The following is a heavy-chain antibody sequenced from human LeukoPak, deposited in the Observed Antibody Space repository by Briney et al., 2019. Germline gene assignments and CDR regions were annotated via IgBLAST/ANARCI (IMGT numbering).Heavy chain of an antibody. CDR1: GGSISDYY. D-gene: IGHD1-26*01. Sequence: PSETLSLTCTVSGGSISDYYWSWIRQSPGKGLEWIGYIYYSGTTNYNPSLKSRVTISVDTSKNQFSLKLSSVTAADTAVYYCAREGRGSYYGGVSDYWGQGTLVTVSS. V-gene: IGHV4-59*01. CDR2: IYYSGTT. CDR3: AREGRGSYYGGVSDY. J-gene: IGHJ4*02.